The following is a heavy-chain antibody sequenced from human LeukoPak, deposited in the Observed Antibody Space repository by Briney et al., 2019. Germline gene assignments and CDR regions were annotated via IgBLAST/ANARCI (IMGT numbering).Heavy chain of an antibody. J-gene: IGHJ4*02. CDR3: ARVRGSYSSDY. V-gene: IGHV3-11*01. Sequence: GGSLRLSCAASGFTFSDYYMSWIRQAPGKGLEGVSFISKDCRTMSYADSAKGRFTISRDNAKNSLYLQMNSLTADDTAVYFCARVRGSYSSDYWGQGTLVTVSS. D-gene: IGHD5-12*01. CDR1: GFTFSDYY. CDR2: ISKDCRTM.